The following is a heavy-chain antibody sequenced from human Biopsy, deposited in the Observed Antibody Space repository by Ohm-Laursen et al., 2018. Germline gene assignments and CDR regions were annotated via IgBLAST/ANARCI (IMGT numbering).Heavy chain of an antibody. CDR3: ARAIHRRQYYAPFYYLDS. CDR2: VTSGGDGT. D-gene: IGHD3-16*01. V-gene: IGHV3-23*01. CDR1: GFTFAIYA. J-gene: IGHJ4*02. Sequence: SLRLSCAASGFTFAIYAMAWVRQAPGKGLEWVSTVTSGGDGTYYAESVQGRFSISRDNSKNTVYLQLNALRAQDTAVYYCARAIHRRQYYAPFYYLDSGGRGTLVTVSS.